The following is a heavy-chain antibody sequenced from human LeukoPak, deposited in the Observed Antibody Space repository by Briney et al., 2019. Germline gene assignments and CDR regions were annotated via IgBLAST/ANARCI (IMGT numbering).Heavy chain of an antibody. V-gene: IGHV1-46*01. Sequence: ASVKVSCKASGYTFTSHYMHWVRQAPGHGLEWMGIIDPSGGTTSYVQKFQGRVTMTRDTSTSTVYMELSSLRSEDTAVYYCARGLVVATSELDYWGQGTLVTVSS. CDR1: GYTFTSHY. CDR3: ARGLVVATSELDY. CDR2: IDPSGGTT. J-gene: IGHJ4*02. D-gene: IGHD1-26*01.